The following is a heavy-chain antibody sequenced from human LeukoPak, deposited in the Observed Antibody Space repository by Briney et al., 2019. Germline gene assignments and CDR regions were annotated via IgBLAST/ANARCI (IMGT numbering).Heavy chain of an antibody. Sequence: GGSLRLSCAASGFTFRDYYMAWIRQAPGKGLEWASAISGSGGSTYYADSVKGRFTISRDNSKNTLYLQMNSLRAEDTAVYYCAKGGYYDSSGYYVDYWGQGTLVTVSS. D-gene: IGHD3-22*01. CDR3: AKGGYYDSSGYYVDY. J-gene: IGHJ4*02. CDR1: GFTFRDYY. V-gene: IGHV3-23*01. CDR2: ISGSGGST.